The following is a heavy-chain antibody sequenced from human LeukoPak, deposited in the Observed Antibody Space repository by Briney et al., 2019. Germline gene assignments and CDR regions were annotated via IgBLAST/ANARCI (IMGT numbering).Heavy chain of an antibody. D-gene: IGHD6-19*01. V-gene: IGHV3-7*01. CDR2: IKQDGSKK. Sequence: PGGSLRLSCVASGFPFSSYWMTWVRQAPGKGLEWVANIKQDGSKKSYVDSVKGRFTISRDNAKNSLYLQMNSLRAEDTAVYYCARDFRSSGWTDYWGQGTLVTVSS. CDR1: GFPFSSYW. J-gene: IGHJ4*02. CDR3: ARDFRSSGWTDY.